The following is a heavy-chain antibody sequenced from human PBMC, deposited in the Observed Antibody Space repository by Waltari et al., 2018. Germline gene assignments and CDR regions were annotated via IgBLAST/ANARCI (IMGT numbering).Heavy chain of an antibody. V-gene: IGHV1-8*03. D-gene: IGHD6-13*01. J-gene: IGHJ4*02. CDR1: GYTYTSYH. CDR3: ARIKRKLASFDY. Sequence: QVQLVQSGAEVKKPGASVKVSCKASGYTYTSYHINWVRQATGQGLEWMGWMNPNSGNTGYAQKFQGRVTITRNTSISTAYMELSSLRSEDTAVYYCARIKRKLASFDYWGQGTLVTVSS. CDR2: MNPNSGNT.